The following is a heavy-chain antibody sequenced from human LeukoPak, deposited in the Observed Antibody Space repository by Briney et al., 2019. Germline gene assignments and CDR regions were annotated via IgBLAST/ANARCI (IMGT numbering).Heavy chain of an antibody. J-gene: IGHJ5*02. D-gene: IGHD4-11*01. CDR1: GGSFSGYY. CDR3: ATSYSNYLSWFDP. V-gene: IGHV4-34*01. Sequence: SETLSLTCAVYGGSFSGYYWSWIRQPPGKGLEWIGEINHSGSTNYNPSLKSRVTISVDTSKNQFSLKLSSVTAADTAVYYCATSYSNYLSWFDPWGQGTLVTVSS. CDR2: INHSGST.